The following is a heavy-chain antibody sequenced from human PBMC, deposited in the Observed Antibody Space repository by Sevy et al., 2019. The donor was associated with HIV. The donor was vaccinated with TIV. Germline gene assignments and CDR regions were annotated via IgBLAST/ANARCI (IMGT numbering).Heavy chain of an antibody. J-gene: IGHJ4*02. D-gene: IGHD4-17*01. CDR1: GGSISSSGYN. CDR2: IYSGGST. Sequence: SETLSLTCTVSGGSISSSGYNWAWIRQPPGEGLEWIAIIYSGGSTYYNPSLKSRITFSVDTSKNQFSLKFSSVTAAETAVYYCARLNVDYSLYDTYYFDFWGQGTLVTVSS. V-gene: IGHV4-39*01. CDR3: ARLNVDYSLYDTYYFDF.